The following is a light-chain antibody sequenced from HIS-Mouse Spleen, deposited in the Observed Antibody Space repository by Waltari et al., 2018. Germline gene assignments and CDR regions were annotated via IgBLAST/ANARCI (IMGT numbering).Light chain of an antibody. Sequence: AIQLTQSPSSLSASVGDRVTITCRASQGISSALAWYQQKPGKAPKLLIYDASSLESGVPSRFSGSGSGTDITLTISSLQPEDFATYYCQQFNSYPYSTFGGGTKVEIK. V-gene: IGKV1-13*02. CDR2: DAS. J-gene: IGKJ4*01. CDR3: QQFNSYPYST. CDR1: QGISSA.